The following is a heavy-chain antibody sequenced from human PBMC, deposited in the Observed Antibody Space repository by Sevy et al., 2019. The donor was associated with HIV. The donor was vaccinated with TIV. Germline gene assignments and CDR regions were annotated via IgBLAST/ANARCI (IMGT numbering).Heavy chain of an antibody. CDR3: TTVGDDFWSGYDY. J-gene: IGHJ4*02. CDR1: GFSFSHAW. D-gene: IGHD3-3*01. CDR2: IRSKTDGGTR. Sequence: GGSLRLSCAASGFSFSHAWLHWVRQAPGKVLEWVGRIRSKTDGGTRDYAAPVKGRFSISRDDSKDMLYLQMNSLKTEDTAVYYCTTVGDDFWSGYDYWGQGTLVTVSS. V-gene: IGHV3-15*07.